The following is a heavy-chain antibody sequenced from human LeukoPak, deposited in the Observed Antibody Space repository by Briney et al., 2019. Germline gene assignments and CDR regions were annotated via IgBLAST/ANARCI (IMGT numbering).Heavy chain of an antibody. J-gene: IGHJ4*02. CDR3: AKDPSNPWVVGATREGYFDY. CDR1: GFTFSSYG. D-gene: IGHD1-26*01. CDR2: IRYDGSNK. Sequence: PGGSLRLSCGASGFTFSSYGMHWVRQAPGKGLEWVGFIRYDGSNKYYADSVKGRFTISRDNSKNTLYLQMNSLRAEDTAVYYCAKDPSNPWVVGATREGYFDYWGQGTLVTVSS. V-gene: IGHV3-30*02.